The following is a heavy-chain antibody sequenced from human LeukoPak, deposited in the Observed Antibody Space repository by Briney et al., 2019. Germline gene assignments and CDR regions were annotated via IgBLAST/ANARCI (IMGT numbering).Heavy chain of an antibody. V-gene: IGHV1-69*04. CDR2: IIPILGIA. Sequence: SVKVSCKASGGTFSSYAISWVRPAPGQGLEWMGRIIPILGIANYAQKFQGRVTITADKSTSTAYMELSSLRSEDTAVYYCARGLVEAPMDVWGQGTTVTVSS. CDR3: ARGLVEAPMDV. CDR1: GGTFSSYA. J-gene: IGHJ6*02.